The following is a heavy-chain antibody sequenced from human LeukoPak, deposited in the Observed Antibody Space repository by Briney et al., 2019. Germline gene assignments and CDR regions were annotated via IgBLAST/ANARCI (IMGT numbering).Heavy chain of an antibody. CDR2: ISTSGGST. J-gene: IGHJ4*02. V-gene: IGHV3-23*01. CDR3: AKHRFDY. CDR1: GFTFSSHA. Sequence: PGGSLRLSCEASGFTFSSHAMNWVRQTPGKGLEWVSAISTSGGSTYYADSVKGRFTISRDNSKNTLYLQMNSLRAEDTTVYYCAKHRFDYWGQGTLVTVSS.